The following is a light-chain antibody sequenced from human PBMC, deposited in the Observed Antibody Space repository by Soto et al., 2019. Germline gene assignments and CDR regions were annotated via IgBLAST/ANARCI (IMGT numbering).Light chain of an antibody. V-gene: IGKV4-1*01. J-gene: IGKJ5*01. Sequence: DIVMTQSPDSLAVSPGERATINCKSSQSVLHSSNNKNYLAWYQQKPGQPPNLLISWASTRESGVPDRFSGSGSGTDFTLTISSVQAEDVAVYYCQQYYSIPFFGQGTRLEIK. CDR3: QQYYSIPF. CDR1: QSVLHSSNNKNY. CDR2: WAS.